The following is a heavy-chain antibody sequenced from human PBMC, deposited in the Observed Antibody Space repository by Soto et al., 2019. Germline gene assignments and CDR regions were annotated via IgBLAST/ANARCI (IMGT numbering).Heavy chain of an antibody. CDR1: GFTFSSYW. J-gene: IGHJ5*02. CDR2: IKQDGSEK. Sequence: GGSLRLSCAASGFTFSSYWMSWVRQAPGKGLEWVANIKQDGSEKYYADSVKGRFTISRDSSKNTLYLQMNSLRVDDTAVYHCARGPYGASTTSWFDPWGQGTLVTVSS. CDR3: ARGPYGASTTSWFDP. V-gene: IGHV3-7*02. D-gene: IGHD4-17*01.